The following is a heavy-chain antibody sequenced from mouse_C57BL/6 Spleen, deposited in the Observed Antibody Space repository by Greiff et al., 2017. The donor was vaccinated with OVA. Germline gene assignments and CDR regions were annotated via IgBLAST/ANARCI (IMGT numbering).Heavy chain of an antibody. V-gene: IGHV5-17*01. J-gene: IGHJ2*01. CDR1: GFTFSDYG. CDR2: ISSGSSTI. Sequence: EVNVVESGGGLVKPGGSLKLSCAASGFTFSDYGMHWVRQAPEKGLEWVAYISSGSSTIYYADTVKGRFTISRDNAKNTLFLQMTSLRSEDTAMYYCARRDYYGSSYDYFDYWGQGTTLTVSS. D-gene: IGHD1-1*01. CDR3: ARRDYYGSSYDYFDY.